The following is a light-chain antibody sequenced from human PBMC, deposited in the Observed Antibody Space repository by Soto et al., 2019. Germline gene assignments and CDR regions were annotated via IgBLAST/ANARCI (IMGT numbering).Light chain of an antibody. CDR2: DAS. CDR1: QSVSSY. J-gene: IGKJ1*01. CDR3: HQYGSLPRT. V-gene: IGKV3-11*01. Sequence: ILLTQSPATLSLSPGERATLSCGASQSVSSYLAWYQQKPGQAPRLLIYDASNRATGIPARFSGSGSGTDFTLTISSLEPEDFEVYYCHQYGSLPRTFGQGTKVDIK.